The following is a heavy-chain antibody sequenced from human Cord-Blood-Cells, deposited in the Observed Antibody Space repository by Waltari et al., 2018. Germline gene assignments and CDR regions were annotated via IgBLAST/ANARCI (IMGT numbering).Heavy chain of an antibody. D-gene: IGHD1-26*01. CDR2: ISSSGSTV. J-gene: IGHJ6*02. Sequence: EVQLVESGGGLVQPGGSLRLSCAASGFTFSSYEMNWVRQAPGKGLEWVSYISSSGSTVYYADAVKVRFTISRDDAKTGRYLQMNRLSAEETAGDYCARVWAHYYGMDVWGQGTTVTVSS. V-gene: IGHV3-48*03. CDR1: GFTFSSYE. CDR3: ARVWAHYYGMDV.